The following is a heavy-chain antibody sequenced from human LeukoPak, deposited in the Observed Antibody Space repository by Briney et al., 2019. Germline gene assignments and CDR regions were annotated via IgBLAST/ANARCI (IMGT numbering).Heavy chain of an antibody. J-gene: IGHJ6*02. CDR2: ISWDSSTI. CDR1: GFTFGPYA. Sequence: PGGSLRLSCAASGFTFGPYAMNWVRLAPGKGLQWVAYISWDSSTIHYSDSVRGRFTISRDNAKNSLYLQMNSLRAEDTAVYYCVRFGLPYSIDLWGQGTMVTVSS. CDR3: VRFGLPYSIDL. V-gene: IGHV3-48*04. D-gene: IGHD3/OR15-3a*01.